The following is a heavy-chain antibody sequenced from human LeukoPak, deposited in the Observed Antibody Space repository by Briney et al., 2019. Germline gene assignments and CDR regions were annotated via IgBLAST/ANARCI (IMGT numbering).Heavy chain of an antibody. CDR2: ISTSGSTT. J-gene: IGHJ4*02. Sequence: GGSLRLSCVASGFTFSDYEINWVRQAPGKGLEWVSCISTSGSTTYYADSVKGRFTISRDNAKNSLFLQMNTLTDEDTAVYYCARGALHVFDYWGQGTPVPVSS. CDR1: GFTFSDYE. CDR3: ARGALHVFDY. V-gene: IGHV3-48*03. D-gene: IGHD3-10*02.